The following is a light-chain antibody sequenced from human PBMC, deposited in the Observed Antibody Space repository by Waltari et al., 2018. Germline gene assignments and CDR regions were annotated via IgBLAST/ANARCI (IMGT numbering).Light chain of an antibody. CDR1: SSNIGAGSD. V-gene: IGLV1-40*01. J-gene: IGLJ1*01. CDR2: DNY. Sequence: QSVLTQPPSVSGAPGQRVTISCTGSSSNIGAGSDVHWYQHLPRTAPKLLIYDNYNRPSGVADRFSASKSGTSASLAITGLQAEDEADYYCQSYDSLSDSYVFGTWTKVTVL. CDR3: QSYDSLSDSYV.